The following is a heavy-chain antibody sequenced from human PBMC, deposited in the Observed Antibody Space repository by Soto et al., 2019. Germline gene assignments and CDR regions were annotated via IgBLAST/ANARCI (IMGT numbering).Heavy chain of an antibody. CDR2: IYYSGST. CDR3: ARAYGLLWFGELSHNWFDP. D-gene: IGHD3-10*01. Sequence: LETLSLTCTVSGGSISSYYWSWIRQPPGKGLEWIGYIYYSGSTNYNPSLKSRVTISVDTSKNQFSLKLSSVTAADTAVYYCARAYGLLWFGELSHNWFDPWGQGTLVTVS. V-gene: IGHV4-59*01. J-gene: IGHJ5*02. CDR1: GGSISSYY.